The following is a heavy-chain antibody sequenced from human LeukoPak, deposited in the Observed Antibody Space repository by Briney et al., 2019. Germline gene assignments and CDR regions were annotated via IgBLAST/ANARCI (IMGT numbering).Heavy chain of an antibody. CDR2: INAGNGNT. CDR3: ARDRCTNGVCYRGFNLYYYYGMDV. J-gene: IGHJ6*02. D-gene: IGHD2-8*01. CDR1: GYTFTSYA. Sequence: ASVKVSCKASGYTFTSYAMHWVRQAPGQRLEWMGWINAGNGNTKYSQKFQGRVTITRDTSASTAYMELSSLRSEDTAVYYCARDRCTNGVCYRGFNLYYYYGMDVWGQGTTVTVSS. V-gene: IGHV1-3*01.